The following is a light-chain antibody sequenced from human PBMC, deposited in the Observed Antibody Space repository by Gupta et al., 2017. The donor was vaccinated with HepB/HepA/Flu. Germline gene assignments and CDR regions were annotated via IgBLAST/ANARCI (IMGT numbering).Light chain of an antibody. J-gene: IGLJ1*01. CDR3: QSYDTSLSGYV. V-gene: IGLV1-40*01. CDR1: SSNIGAGYD. CDR2: GNT. Sequence: QSVLTQPPSVSGPPGERVIISCTGSSSNIGAGYDVHWYQPLPGTAPKLLIYGNTNRPSGVPDRFSGSRSGTSASLAITGLQAEDEADYYCQSYDTSLSGYVFGTGTKVTVL.